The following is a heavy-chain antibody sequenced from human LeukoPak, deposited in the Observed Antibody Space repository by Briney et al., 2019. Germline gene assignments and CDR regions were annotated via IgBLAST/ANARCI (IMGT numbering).Heavy chain of an antibody. D-gene: IGHD6-13*01. V-gene: IGHV3-20*04. CDR3: ARDLSASWYSLAY. CDR1: GLTFDDYG. J-gene: IGHJ4*02. Sequence: GGSLRLSCAVSGLTFDDYGMSWVRQAPGKGLEWVSGINWDGGSTGYGDSVQGRFIISRDNAESALYLQMNGLRAEDTAVYYCARDLSASWYSLAYWGRGTPVTVSS. CDR2: INWDGGST.